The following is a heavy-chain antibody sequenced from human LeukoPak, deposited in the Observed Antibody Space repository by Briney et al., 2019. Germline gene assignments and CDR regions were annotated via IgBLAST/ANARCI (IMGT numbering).Heavy chain of an antibody. CDR1: GYNFTNYA. V-gene: IGHV1-3*03. Sequence: ASVKVSCKTSGYNFTNYALHWVRQAPGQGLEWLGWINAGNGNTRYSQEFEGRLTITRDTSASTAYMELSSLRSEDMAVYYCARGSSRGNWSFDLWGRGTLVTVST. D-gene: IGHD6-13*01. CDR2: INAGNGNT. CDR3: ARGSSRGNWSFDL. J-gene: IGHJ2*01.